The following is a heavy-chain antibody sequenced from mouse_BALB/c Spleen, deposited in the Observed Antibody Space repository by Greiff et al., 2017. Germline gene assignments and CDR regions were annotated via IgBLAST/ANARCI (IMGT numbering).Heavy chain of an antibody. CDR1: GFNIKDTY. J-gene: IGHJ2*01. V-gene: IGHV14-3*02. CDR3: APTMIMGFDC. CDR2: IDPANGNT. D-gene: IGHD2-4*01. Sequence: EVQLQQSGAELVKPGASVKLSCTASGFNIKDTYMHWVKQRPEQGLEWIGRIDPANGNTKYDPKFQGKANITADTSSNTAYLQLSSLTSEDTAVYYCAPTMIMGFDCWGQGTTLTGSS.